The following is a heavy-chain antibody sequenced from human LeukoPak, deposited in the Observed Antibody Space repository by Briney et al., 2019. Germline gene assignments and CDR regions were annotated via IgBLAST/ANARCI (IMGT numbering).Heavy chain of an antibody. CDR2: ISGSGGGT. Sequence: PGGSLRLSCAASGFTFSSYAMSWVRQAPGRGLEWVSAISGSGGGTYYAVSVRGRFTISRDNSKNTLYLQINSLRAEDTAVYYCARSSYSSSSSVWGQGTMVTVSS. CDR1: GFTFSSYA. J-gene: IGHJ3*01. CDR3: ARSSYSSSSSV. D-gene: IGHD6-6*01. V-gene: IGHV3-23*01.